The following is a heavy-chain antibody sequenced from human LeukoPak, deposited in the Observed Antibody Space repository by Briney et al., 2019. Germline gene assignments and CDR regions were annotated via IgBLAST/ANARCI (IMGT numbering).Heavy chain of an antibody. CDR3: AKVPITVTRNFDY. V-gene: IGHV3-23*01. CDR1: GFTFSNYV. Sequence: GRSLRLSCAASGFTFSNYVMSCVRQAPGKGLEWVSSISGSGGNTYYADSVKGRFTISRDNSKNTLYLQMNSLRAEDTAVYYCAKVPITVTRNFDYWGQGTLVTVSS. D-gene: IGHD4-17*01. J-gene: IGHJ4*02. CDR2: ISGSGGNT.